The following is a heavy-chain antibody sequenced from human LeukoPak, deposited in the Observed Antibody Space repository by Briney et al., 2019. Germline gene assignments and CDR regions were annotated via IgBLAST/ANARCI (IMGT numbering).Heavy chain of an antibody. D-gene: IGHD2-2*02. CDR2: ISGSGGST. Sequence: GGSLRLSCAASGFTFSSYAVSWVRQAPGKGLEWVSAISGSGGSTYYADSVKGRFTISRDSSKNTLYLQMNSLRAEDTAVYYCAGYNCSSTRCYTGGFDYWGQGTLVTVSS. V-gene: IGHV3-23*01. CDR3: AGYNCSSTRCYTGGFDY. CDR1: GFTFSSYA. J-gene: IGHJ4*02.